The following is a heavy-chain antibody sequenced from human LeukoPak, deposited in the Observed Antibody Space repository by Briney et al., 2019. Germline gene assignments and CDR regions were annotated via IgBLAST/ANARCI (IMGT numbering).Heavy chain of an antibody. CDR1: VYTFTIYG. CDR2: ISAYNGNT. CDR3: ARDVVGATTFFDY. J-gene: IGHJ4*02. Sequence: ASVTVSFKASVYTFTIYGISWVRQAPGQGLEWMGWISAYNGNTNYAQKLQGRVTMTTDTSTSTAYMELRSLRSDDTAVYYCARDVVGATTFFDYWGQGTLVTVSS. D-gene: IGHD1-26*01. V-gene: IGHV1-18*01.